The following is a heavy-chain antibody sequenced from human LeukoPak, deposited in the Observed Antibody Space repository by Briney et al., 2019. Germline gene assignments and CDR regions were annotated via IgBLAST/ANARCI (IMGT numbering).Heavy chain of an antibody. CDR3: ARDLEDIVVVPAAIVYFQH. Sequence: ASVKVSCKASGYTFTSYGISWVRQAPGQGLEWMGWISAYNGNTNYAQKLQGRVTKTTDTSTSTAYMELRSLRSDDTAVYYCARDLEDIVVVPAAIVYFQHWGQGTLVTVSS. J-gene: IGHJ1*01. V-gene: IGHV1-18*01. D-gene: IGHD2-2*02. CDR1: GYTFTSYG. CDR2: ISAYNGNT.